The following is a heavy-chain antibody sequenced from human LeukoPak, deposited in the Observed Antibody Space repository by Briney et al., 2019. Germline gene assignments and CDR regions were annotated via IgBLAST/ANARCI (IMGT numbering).Heavy chain of an antibody. CDR3: ARSGRDGYNSPYYYYMDV. J-gene: IGHJ6*03. Sequence: GGSLRLSCVASRFTFSIYWMSWVRQAPGKGLEWVANIKQDGREEYYVDSVKGRFSISRDNAKNSLYLQMNSLRSDDTAVYYCARSGRDGYNSPYYYYMDVWGKGTTVTVSS. V-gene: IGHV3-7*03. CDR1: RFTFSIYW. CDR2: IKQDGREE. D-gene: IGHD5-24*01.